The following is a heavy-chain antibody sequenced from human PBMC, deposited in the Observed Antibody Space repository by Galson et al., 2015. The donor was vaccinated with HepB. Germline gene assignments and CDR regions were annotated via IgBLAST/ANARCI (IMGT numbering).Heavy chain of an antibody. Sequence: SVKVSCKASGGTFSSYAISWVRQAPGQGLEWMGGIIPIFGIANYAQKFQGRVTITADESTSTAYMELSSLRSEDTAVYYCARARDSSGWSHPHPTYYFDYWGQGTLVTVSS. CDR1: GGTFSSYA. CDR3: ARARDSSGWSHPHPTYYFDY. V-gene: IGHV1-69*13. J-gene: IGHJ4*02. D-gene: IGHD6-19*01. CDR2: IIPIFGIA.